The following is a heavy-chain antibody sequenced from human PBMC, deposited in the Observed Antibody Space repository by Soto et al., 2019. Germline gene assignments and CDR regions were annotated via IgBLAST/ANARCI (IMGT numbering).Heavy chain of an antibody. CDR2: ISAYNGNT. V-gene: IGHV1-18*01. D-gene: IGHD3-3*01. CDR1: GYTFTSYG. J-gene: IGHJ4*02. Sequence: ASVKVSCKASGYTFTSYGISWVRQAPGQGLEWMGWISAYNGNTNYAQKLQGRVTMTTDTSTSTAYTELRSLRSDDTAVYYCARDYDFWSGYFMALPDYWGQGTLVTVSS. CDR3: ARDYDFWSGYFMALPDY.